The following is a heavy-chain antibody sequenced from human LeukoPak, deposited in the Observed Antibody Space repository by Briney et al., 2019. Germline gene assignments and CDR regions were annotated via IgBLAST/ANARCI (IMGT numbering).Heavy chain of an antibody. V-gene: IGHV5-51*01. CDR2: IYPDDSDT. CDR3: ARPNITSYYDSRGYDAFDV. Sequence: GESLKISCKGSGYRFNAYWIAWVRPMPGKGLEWMGIIYPDDSDTRYSPSFQGQVTISADKSVRTAYVQWSSLKASDTAMYYCARPNITSYYDSRGYDAFDVWGQGTMVTVSS. J-gene: IGHJ3*01. CDR1: GYRFNAYW. D-gene: IGHD3-22*01.